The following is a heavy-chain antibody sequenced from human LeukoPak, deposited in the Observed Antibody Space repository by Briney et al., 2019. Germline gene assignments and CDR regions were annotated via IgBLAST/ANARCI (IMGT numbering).Heavy chain of an antibody. CDR3: TRKTPGRTPFDY. J-gene: IGHJ4*02. CDR1: GFTFSSYA. D-gene: IGHD2-15*01. CDR2: AGTSADT. Sequence: GGSLRLSCLASGFTFSSYAMDWVRQAPGQGLQWVSAAGTSADTYYADSVRGRFTISRDNSKNTLYLQMDSLRAEDTAIYYCTRKTPGRTPFDYWGQGILVTVSS. V-gene: IGHV3-23*01.